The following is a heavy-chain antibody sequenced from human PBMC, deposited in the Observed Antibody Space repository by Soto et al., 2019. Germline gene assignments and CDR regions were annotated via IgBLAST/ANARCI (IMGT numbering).Heavy chain of an antibody. CDR3: ARTGRDYCGGDCYSGFDP. Sequence: GGSLRLSCAASGFNFSSYAMYWVRQAPGKGLEYVSAIGPEGNSTYYANSVKGRFTISRDNSKSMLYLQMGSLRAEDMAVYYCARTGRDYCGGDCYSGFDPWGQGTLVTVSS. CDR2: IGPEGNST. CDR1: GFNFSSYA. D-gene: IGHD2-21*02. J-gene: IGHJ5*02. V-gene: IGHV3-64*01.